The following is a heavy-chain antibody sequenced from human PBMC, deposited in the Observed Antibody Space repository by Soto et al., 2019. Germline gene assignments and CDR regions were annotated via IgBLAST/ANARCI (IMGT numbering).Heavy chain of an antibody. V-gene: IGHV4-4*07. J-gene: IGHJ5*02. Sequence: SETLSLTCTVSGGAMSSYYWTWIRQPAGKGLEWSGRVYSSGGTHYNPSLTSRVTISLDTSKNQSSLRLLSVTDADTAVYYCARGQRFSDSFDPWGQGTWATVS. CDR2: VYSSGGT. CDR1: GGAMSSYY. CDR3: ARGQRFSDSFDP. D-gene: IGHD3-3*01.